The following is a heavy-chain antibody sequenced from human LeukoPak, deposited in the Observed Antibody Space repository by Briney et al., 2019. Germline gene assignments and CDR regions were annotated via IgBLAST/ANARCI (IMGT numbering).Heavy chain of an antibody. J-gene: IGHJ4*02. Sequence: GGSLRLSCAASGFTFSSYWMHWVRQAPGKGLVWVSRINSDGSSTTYADYVKGRFTISRDNAKNTLYLQVNSLRAEDTAVYYCARQSYYYDSSGYCHDYWGQGTLVTVSS. CDR3: ARQSYYYDSSGYCHDY. CDR2: INSDGSST. CDR1: GFTFSSYW. V-gene: IGHV3-74*01. D-gene: IGHD3-22*01.